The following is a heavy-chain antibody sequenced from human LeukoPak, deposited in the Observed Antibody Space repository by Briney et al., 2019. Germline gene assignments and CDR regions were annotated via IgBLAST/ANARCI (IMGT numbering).Heavy chain of an antibody. J-gene: IGHJ5*02. V-gene: IGHV3-15*01. Sequence: GGSLRLSCAASGFTFSNAWMSWVRQAPGKGLEWVGRIKSKTDGGTTDYAAPVKLRFAISRDDSKNTLYLQMNSLKTEDTAVYYCTTERGYFDWLCDWFDPWGQGTLVTVSS. D-gene: IGHD3-9*01. CDR1: GFTFSNAW. CDR3: TTERGYFDWLCDWFDP. CDR2: IKSKTDGGTT.